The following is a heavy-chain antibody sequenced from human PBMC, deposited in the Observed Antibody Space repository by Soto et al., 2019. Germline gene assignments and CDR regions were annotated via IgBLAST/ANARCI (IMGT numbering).Heavy chain of an antibody. CDR3: ARAHCGGDCYSGVDY. J-gene: IGHJ4*02. CDR2: INPNSGGT. V-gene: IGHV1-2*04. D-gene: IGHD2-21*02. CDR1: GYTFTGYY. Sequence: QVQLVQSGAEVKKPGASVKVSCKASGYTFTGYYMHWVRQAPGQGLESMGWINPNSGGTNYAQKFQGWVTMTRDTSISTAYMELSRLRSDDTAVYYCARAHCGGDCYSGVDYWGQGTLVTVSS.